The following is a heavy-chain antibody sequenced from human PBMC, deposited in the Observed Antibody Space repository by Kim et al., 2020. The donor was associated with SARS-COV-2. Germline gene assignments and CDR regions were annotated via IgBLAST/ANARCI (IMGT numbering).Heavy chain of an antibody. CDR1: GYTFTGYY. V-gene: IGHV1-2*02. CDR3: ARVGRYYDSSGWGNYYYYGMDV. D-gene: IGHD3-22*01. CDR2: INPNSGGT. Sequence: ASVKVSCKASGYTFTGYYMHWVRQAPGQGLEWMGWINPNSGGTNYAQKFQGRVTMTRDTSISTAYMELSRLRSDDTAVYYCARVGRYYDSSGWGNYYYYGMDVWGQGPTVTVPS. J-gene: IGHJ6*02.